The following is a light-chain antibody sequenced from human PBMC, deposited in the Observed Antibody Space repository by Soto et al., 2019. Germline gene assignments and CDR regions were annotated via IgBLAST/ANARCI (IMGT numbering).Light chain of an antibody. CDR3: QQYSSPGT. J-gene: IGKJ1*01. CDR2: ASS. CDR1: QSVSNNY. V-gene: IGKV3-20*01. Sequence: DIVLTQSPGTLSLSPGERATLSCRASQSVSNNYLSWYQQTPGPATRLLIYASSNRAAGIPGRCSGSWSRADFPTTISRLEPEDSAVYCCQQYSSPGTFGQGTKVENK.